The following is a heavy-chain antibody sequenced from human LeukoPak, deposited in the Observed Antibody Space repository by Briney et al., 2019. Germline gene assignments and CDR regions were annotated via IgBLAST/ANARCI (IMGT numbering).Heavy chain of an antibody. CDR3: ARDKAWLDP. CDR2: IYSAGTT. J-gene: IGHJ5*02. Sequence: SETLSLTCTVSGGSMGSYYWAWIRQPAGKGLEWIGRIYSAGTTAYNPALKSRVTMSIDMSKNQFSLTLRSMTAADTAVYYCARDKAWLDPWGQGTLVTVSS. V-gene: IGHV4-4*07. CDR1: GGSMGSYY. D-gene: IGHD5-12*01.